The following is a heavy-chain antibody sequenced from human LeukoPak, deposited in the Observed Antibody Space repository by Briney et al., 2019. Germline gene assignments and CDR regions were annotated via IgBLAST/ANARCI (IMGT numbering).Heavy chain of an antibody. CDR1: GFTFSSYA. D-gene: IGHD3-9*01. V-gene: IGHV3-23*01. Sequence: LGGSLRLSCAASGFTFSSYAMSWVRQAPGKGLEWVSAISGSGGSTYYADSVKGRLTISRDNSKNTLYLQMNSLRAEDTAVYYCAKAGVLRFFDWWGVFDIGAKGKMATVSS. CDR3: AKAGVLRFFDWWGVFDI. CDR2: ISGSGGST. J-gene: IGHJ3*02.